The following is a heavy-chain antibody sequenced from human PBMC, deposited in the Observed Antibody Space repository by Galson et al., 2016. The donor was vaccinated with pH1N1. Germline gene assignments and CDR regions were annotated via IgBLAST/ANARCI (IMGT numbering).Heavy chain of an antibody. J-gene: IGHJ4*02. CDR3: ARSLAWNYGDY. CDR1: GYTFTSFG. Sequence: SCKASGYTFTSFGITWVRQAPGQGLEWMGWINVYNGNTNYAQKLQGRVTMTTDTFTSTAYMELRSLRSDDTAVYYCARSLAWNYGDYWGQGTLVTVSS. V-gene: IGHV1-18*01. D-gene: IGHD1-7*01. CDR2: INVYNGNT.